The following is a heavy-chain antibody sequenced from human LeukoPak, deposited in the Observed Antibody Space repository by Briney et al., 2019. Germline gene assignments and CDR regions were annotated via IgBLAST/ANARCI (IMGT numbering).Heavy chain of an antibody. Sequence: ASVKVSCTVSGYTLTELSMHWVRQAPGKGLEWMGGFDPEDGETIYAQKFQGRVTMTEDTSTDTAYMELSSLRSEDTAVYYCATVIPIVGATESSFDIWGQGTMVTVSS. J-gene: IGHJ3*02. CDR3: ATVIPIVGATESSFDI. CDR2: FDPEDGET. V-gene: IGHV1-24*01. D-gene: IGHD1-26*01. CDR1: GYTLTELS.